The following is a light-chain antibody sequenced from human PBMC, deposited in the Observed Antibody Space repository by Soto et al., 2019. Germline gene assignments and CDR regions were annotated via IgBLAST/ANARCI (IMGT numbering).Light chain of an antibody. Sequence: QSVLTQPASVSGSPGQSITISCTGTSSDVGGYKSVSWYQQHPDKAPTLMIFDVSNRPSGVSNRFSGSKSGNTASLTISGLQVEDEADYYCSSYGGSRTLVFGTGTKLTVL. CDR3: SSYGGSRTLV. CDR2: DVS. V-gene: IGLV2-14*01. CDR1: SSDVGGYKS. J-gene: IGLJ1*01.